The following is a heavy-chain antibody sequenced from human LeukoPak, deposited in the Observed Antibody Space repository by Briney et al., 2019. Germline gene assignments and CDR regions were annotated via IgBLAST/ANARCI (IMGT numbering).Heavy chain of an antibody. V-gene: IGHV4-59*01. Sequence: WESLTLTCTASGGTISSYYMSWVRQPSGKGLEWIGDIYYSGSTNYNASLKRRVTMSIDTSKNQFSLKLNSVTGAETAVYYCARGVRREVATAYYTDYWGQRTLVTVSS. D-gene: IGHD5-24*01. CDR2: IYYSGST. CDR3: ARGVRREVATAYYTDY. CDR1: GGTISSYY. J-gene: IGHJ4*01.